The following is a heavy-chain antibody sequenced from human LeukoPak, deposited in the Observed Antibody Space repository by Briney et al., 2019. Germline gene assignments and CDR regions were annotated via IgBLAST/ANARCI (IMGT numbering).Heavy chain of an antibody. V-gene: IGHV3-48*01. CDR1: GFTFSSYS. J-gene: IGHJ4*02. Sequence: TGGSLILSCAASGFTFSSYSMNWVRQAPGKGLEWVSYISSSSSTIYYADSVKGRFTISRDNSKNTLYLQINSLRAEDTAVYYCAKAGYTSSWPLDYWGQGTLVTVSS. D-gene: IGHD6-13*01. CDR3: AKAGYTSSWPLDY. CDR2: ISSSSSTI.